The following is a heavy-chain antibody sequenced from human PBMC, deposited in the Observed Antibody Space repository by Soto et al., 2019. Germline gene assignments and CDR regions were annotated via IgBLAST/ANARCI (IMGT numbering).Heavy chain of an antibody. Sequence: ASVKVSCKASGYTFTSYDIHWVRQAPGQGLEWLGWIAPYNVNTHYAQKLQGRVTMTTDTSTSTAYMELRSLRSDDTAVYYCARKYIRSSWFGPWGQGTLVTVSS. CDR2: IAPYNVNT. V-gene: IGHV1-18*01. CDR1: GYTFTSYD. J-gene: IGHJ5*02. CDR3: ARKYIRSSWFGP. D-gene: IGHD6-6*01.